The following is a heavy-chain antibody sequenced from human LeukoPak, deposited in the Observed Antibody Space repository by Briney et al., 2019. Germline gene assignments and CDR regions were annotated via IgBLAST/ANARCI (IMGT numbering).Heavy chain of an antibody. Sequence: SETLSLTCAVYGGSFSGYYWSWIRQPPGKGLEWIGEINHSGSTNYNPSLKSRVTISVDTSKNQFSLKLSSVTAADTAVYYCARRNKHCSSTSCYRHYYYYMDVWGKGTTVTVSS. V-gene: IGHV4-34*01. CDR2: INHSGST. D-gene: IGHD2-2*01. CDR3: ARRNKHCSSTSCYRHYYYYMDV. J-gene: IGHJ6*03. CDR1: GGSFSGYY.